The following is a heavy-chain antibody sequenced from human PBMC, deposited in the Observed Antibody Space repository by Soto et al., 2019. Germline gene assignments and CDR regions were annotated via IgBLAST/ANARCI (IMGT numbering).Heavy chain of an antibody. Sequence: SGTLSLTCTVSGGSISSGGYYWSWIRQDPGKGLEWIGYIYYSGSTYYNPSLKSRVTISVDTSKNQFSLKLSSVTAADTAVYYCARERRKQWLYYGMDVWGQGTTVTVS. CDR2: IYYSGST. J-gene: IGHJ6*02. D-gene: IGHD6-19*01. V-gene: IGHV4-31*03. CDR1: GGSISSGGYY. CDR3: ARERRKQWLYYGMDV.